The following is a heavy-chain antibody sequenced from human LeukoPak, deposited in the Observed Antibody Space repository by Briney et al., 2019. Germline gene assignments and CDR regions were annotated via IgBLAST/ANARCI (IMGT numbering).Heavy chain of an antibody. Sequence: GASVKVSCKASGGTFSSYAISWVRQAHGQGLEWMGGIIPIFGTANYAQKFQGRVTITADKSTSTAYMELSSLRSEDTAVYYCARGEQFPHDAFDIWGQGTMVTVSS. D-gene: IGHD6-19*01. CDR1: GGTFSSYA. V-gene: IGHV1-69*06. CDR2: IIPIFGTA. J-gene: IGHJ3*02. CDR3: ARGEQFPHDAFDI.